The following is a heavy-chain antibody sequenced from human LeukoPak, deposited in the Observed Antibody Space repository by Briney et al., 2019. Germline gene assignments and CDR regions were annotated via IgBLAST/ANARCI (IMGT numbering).Heavy chain of an antibody. Sequence: PGGSLRLSCAASGFTFSSYEMNWVRQAPGKGLEWVSYISSSGSTIYYAGSVKGRFTISRDNAKNSLYLQMNSLRAEDTAVYYCARQKEDSFDYWGQGALVTVSS. CDR2: ISSSGSTI. J-gene: IGHJ4*02. D-gene: IGHD2-15*01. CDR1: GFTFSSYE. CDR3: ARQKEDSFDY. V-gene: IGHV3-48*03.